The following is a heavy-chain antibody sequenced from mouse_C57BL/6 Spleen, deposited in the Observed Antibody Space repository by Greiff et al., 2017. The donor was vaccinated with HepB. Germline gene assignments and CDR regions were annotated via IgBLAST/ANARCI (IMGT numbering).Heavy chain of an antibody. J-gene: IGHJ2*01. Sequence: EVQLVESGGGLVKPGGSLKLSCAASGFTFSSYAMSWVRQTPEKRLEWVATISDGGSYTYYPDNVKGRFTISRDNAKNNLYLQMSHLKSEDTAMYYCARDLELGRGGNYFDYWGQGTTLTVSS. CDR1: GFTFSSYA. D-gene: IGHD4-1*01. V-gene: IGHV5-4*01. CDR2: ISDGGSYT. CDR3: ARDLELGRGGNYFDY.